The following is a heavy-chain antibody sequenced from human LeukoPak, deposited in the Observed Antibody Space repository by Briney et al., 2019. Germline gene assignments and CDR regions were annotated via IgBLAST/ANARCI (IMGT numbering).Heavy chain of an antibody. Sequence: TGGSLRLSCAASGFTFDDYAMHWVRQAPGKGLEWVSLISGDGGSTYYADSVKGRFTISRDNSKNSLYLHMNSLRAEDTAVYYCARDQGLLVVAGRFGYWGQGTVVSVSS. CDR2: ISGDGGST. CDR3: ARDQGLLVVAGRFGY. CDR1: GFTFDDYA. J-gene: IGHJ4*02. D-gene: IGHD6-19*01. V-gene: IGHV3-43*02.